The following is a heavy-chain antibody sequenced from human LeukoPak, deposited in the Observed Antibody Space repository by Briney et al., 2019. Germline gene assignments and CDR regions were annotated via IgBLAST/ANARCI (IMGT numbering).Heavy chain of an antibody. CDR1: GFTVSSNY. J-gene: IGHJ3*02. D-gene: IGHD1-1*01. CDR3: ARGGYNWNDESAFDI. V-gene: IGHV3-66*02. Sequence: GGSLRLSCAASGFTVSSNYMSWVRQAPGKGLEWVSVIYSGGSTYYADSVKGRFTISRDNSKNRLYLQMNSLRAEDTAVYYCARGGYNWNDESAFDIWGQGTMVTVSS. CDR2: IYSGGST.